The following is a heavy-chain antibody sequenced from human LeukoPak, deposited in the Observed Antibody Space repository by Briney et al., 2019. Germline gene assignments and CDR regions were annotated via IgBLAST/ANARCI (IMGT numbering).Heavy chain of an antibody. CDR1: GFTISSYG. V-gene: IGHV3-30*02. CDR3: AKVSEAAIGAFDI. J-gene: IGHJ3*02. D-gene: IGHD2-2*01. CDR2: IRYDGSNK. Sequence: GGSLRLSCAASGFTISSYGMHWVRQAPGKGLEWVAFIRYDGSNKYYADSVKGRFTISRDNSKNTLYLQMNSLRAEDTAVYYCAKVSEAAIGAFDIWGQGTMVTVSS.